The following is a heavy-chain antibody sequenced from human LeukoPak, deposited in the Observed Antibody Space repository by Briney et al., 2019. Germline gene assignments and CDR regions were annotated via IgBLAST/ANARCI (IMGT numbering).Heavy chain of an antibody. CDR2: INPSDDST. D-gene: IGHD3-22*01. Sequence: ASVKVSCKASGYTFNSSYMHWVRQAPGQGLEWMGIINPSDDSTRYAQKFQGRVTMTEDTSTNTVYMHLSSLSSDDTAVYYSARAYYESSAYRHAVYFDYWGQGTLVTVSS. CDR3: ARAYYESSAYRHAVYFDY. CDR1: GYTFNSSY. V-gene: IGHV1-46*02. J-gene: IGHJ4*02.